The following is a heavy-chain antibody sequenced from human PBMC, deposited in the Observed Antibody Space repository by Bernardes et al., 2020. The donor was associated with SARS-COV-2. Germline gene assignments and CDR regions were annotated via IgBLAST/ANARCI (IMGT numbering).Heavy chain of an antibody. J-gene: IGHJ4*02. CDR1: GFTFNSYS. CDR2: ISGSGGWT. Sequence: GGSLRLSCSASGFTFNSYSINWVRQAPGKGLEWVSGISGSGGWTYYADSERGRFTISRDNSKNTLFLEMNSLRPEDTAVYYCAKDAGIYPENPDYWGQGTLVTVSS. D-gene: IGHD3-10*01. V-gene: IGHV3-23*01. CDR3: AKDAGIYPENPDY.